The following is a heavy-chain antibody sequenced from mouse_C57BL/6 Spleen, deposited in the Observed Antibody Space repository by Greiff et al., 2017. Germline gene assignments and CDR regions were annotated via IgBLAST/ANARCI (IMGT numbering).Heavy chain of an antibody. V-gene: IGHV5-6*01. D-gene: IGHD1-1*01. Sequence: VQLKQSGGDLVKPGGSLKLSCAASGFTFSSYGMSWVRQTPDKRLEWVATISSGGSYTYYPDSVKGRSTISRDNAKNTLYLQMSSLKAEDTAMDYCARQEVATDYAMDYWGQGTSVTVSS. CDR2: ISSGGSYT. CDR3: ARQEVATDYAMDY. CDR1: GFTFSSYG. J-gene: IGHJ4*01.